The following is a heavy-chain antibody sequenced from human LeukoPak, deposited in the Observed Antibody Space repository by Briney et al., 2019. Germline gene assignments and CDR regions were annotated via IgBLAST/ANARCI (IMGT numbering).Heavy chain of an antibody. J-gene: IGHJ3*02. CDR1: GYTFTSYD. CDR2: MNPNSGNT. V-gene: IGHV1-8*01. CDR3: ASSIVGAVRGAFDI. Sequence: ASVKVSCKASGYTFTSYDINWVRQATGQGLEWMGWMNPNSGNTGYAQKFQGRVTMTRNTSISTAYMELSSLRSEDTAVYYCASSIVGAVRGAFDIWGKGTMVTVSS. D-gene: IGHD1-26*01.